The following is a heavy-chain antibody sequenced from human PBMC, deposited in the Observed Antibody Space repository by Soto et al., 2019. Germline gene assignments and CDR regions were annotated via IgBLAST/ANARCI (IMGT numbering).Heavy chain of an antibody. J-gene: IGHJ4*02. CDR2: IWYDGSNK. V-gene: IGHV3-33*01. Sequence: PGGSLRLSCAASGFTFSSYGMHWVRQAPGKGLEWVAVIWYDGSNKYYADSVKGRFTISRDNSKNTLYLQMNSLRAEDTAVYYCARDLGEPMTTVTTADYWGQGTLVTVSS. CDR3: ARDLGEPMTTVTTADY. CDR1: GFTFSSYG. D-gene: IGHD4-17*01.